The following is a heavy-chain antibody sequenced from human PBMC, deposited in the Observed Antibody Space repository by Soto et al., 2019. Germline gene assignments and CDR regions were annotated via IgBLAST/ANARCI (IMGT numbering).Heavy chain of an antibody. CDR2: INSDGSST. V-gene: IGHV3-74*01. Sequence: PGGSLRLSCAASGFTFSSYWMHWVRQAPGKGLVWVSRINSDGSSTSYADSVKGRFTISRDNAKNTLYLQMNSLRAEDTAVYYCARVTALLYYYGMDVWGQGTTVTVSS. CDR3: ARVTALLYYYGMDV. D-gene: IGHD1-26*01. J-gene: IGHJ6*02. CDR1: GFTFSSYW.